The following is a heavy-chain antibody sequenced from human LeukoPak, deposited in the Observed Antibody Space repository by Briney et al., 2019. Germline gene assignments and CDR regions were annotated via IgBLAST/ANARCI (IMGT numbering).Heavy chain of an antibody. D-gene: IGHD3-22*01. CDR3: AKDVHYYDSSGYSQDY. J-gene: IGHJ4*02. Sequence: GGSLRLSCTASGFTFGDYAMSWVRQAPGKGLEWVSAISGSGGSTYYADSVKGRFTISRDNSKNTLYLQMNSLRAEDTAVYYCAKDVHYYDSSGYSQDYWGQGTLVTVSS. CDR1: GFTFGDYA. CDR2: ISGSGGST. V-gene: IGHV3-23*01.